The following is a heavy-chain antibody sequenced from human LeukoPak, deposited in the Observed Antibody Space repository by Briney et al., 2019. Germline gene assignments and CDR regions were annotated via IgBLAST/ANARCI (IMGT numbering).Heavy chain of an antibody. Sequence: GGSLRLSCAASGFTFSSYTMSWVRQAPGKGLEWVSAISGSGGSTYYADSVKGRFTISRDNSKNTLYLQMNSLRAEDTAVYYCAKEGDIVVVVAATAPNWFDPWGQGTLVTVSS. V-gene: IGHV3-23*01. CDR1: GFTFSSYT. D-gene: IGHD2-15*01. CDR2: ISGSGGST. J-gene: IGHJ5*02. CDR3: AKEGDIVVVVAATAPNWFDP.